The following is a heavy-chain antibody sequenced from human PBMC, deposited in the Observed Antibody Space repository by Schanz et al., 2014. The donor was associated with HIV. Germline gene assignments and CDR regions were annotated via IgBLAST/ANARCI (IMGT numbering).Heavy chain of an antibody. V-gene: IGHV3-21*01. D-gene: IGHD3-10*01. J-gene: IGHJ4*02. CDR1: RFTFSVYA. Sequence: EVQLVESGGGLVKPGGSLRLSCAASRFTFSVYAMNWVRQAPGKGLEWVSSIDSSSSYIYYADSVKGRFTISRDNAKNSLYLQMNSLRAEDTAVYYCARDSGPGIYWGQGTLVTVSS. CDR3: ARDSGPGIY. CDR2: IDSSSSYI.